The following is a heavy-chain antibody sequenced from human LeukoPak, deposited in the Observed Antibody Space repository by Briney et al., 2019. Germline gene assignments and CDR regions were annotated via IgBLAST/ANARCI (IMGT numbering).Heavy chain of an antibody. Sequence: SETLSLTCADYCGSFSGYYWSSIRQTPGKGLEWIGEINHSGSTNYNPSLKSRVTISVDTSKNQLSLKLSSVTAADTAVYYCARGRGYYYDSSGYWPWGQGTLVTVSS. V-gene: IGHV4-34*01. CDR1: CGSFSGYY. CDR2: INHSGST. CDR3: ARGRGYYYDSSGYWP. D-gene: IGHD3-22*01. J-gene: IGHJ4*02.